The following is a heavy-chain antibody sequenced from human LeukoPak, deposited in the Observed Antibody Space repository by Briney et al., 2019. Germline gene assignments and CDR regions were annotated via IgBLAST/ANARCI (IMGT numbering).Heavy chain of an antibody. CDR2: IYPGDSET. J-gene: IGHJ4*02. Sequence: GESLKISCRVSGYAFASYWIGWVRQVPGKGLEWMGIIYPGDSETKSSPSLQGQVTFSADKSINTAYLQWSSLKASDTAMYYCARAGPTFFDYWGQGTLVTVSS. CDR1: GYAFASYW. D-gene: IGHD6-13*01. CDR3: ARAGPTFFDY. V-gene: IGHV5-51*01.